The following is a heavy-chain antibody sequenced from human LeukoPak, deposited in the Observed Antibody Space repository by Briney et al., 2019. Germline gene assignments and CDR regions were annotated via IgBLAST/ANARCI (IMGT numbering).Heavy chain of an antibody. V-gene: IGHV6-1*01. Sequence: SQTLSLTCAISGDSVSSNSAAWNWSRQSPSRGLEWLGRTYYRSKWYNDYAVSVKSRITINPDTSKNQFSLQLNSVTPEDTAVYYCASQGAMYYDILTGYYTLDAFDIWGQGTMVTVSS. D-gene: IGHD3-9*01. J-gene: IGHJ3*02. CDR2: TYYRSKWYN. CDR3: ASQGAMYYDILTGYYTLDAFDI. CDR1: GDSVSSNSAA.